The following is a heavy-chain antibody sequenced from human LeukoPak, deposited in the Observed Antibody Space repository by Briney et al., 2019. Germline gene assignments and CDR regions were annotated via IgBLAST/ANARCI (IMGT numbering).Heavy chain of an antibody. J-gene: IGHJ4*02. V-gene: IGHV3-30-3*01. Sequence: PGGSLRLSCAASGFTFSNYVMHWVRQAPGKGLEWVALIAYDGGEKYYADSVKGRFTISRDNSKNTLYLQMNSLRAEDTAMFYCARARGDGSPASRYFDYWGQGALVTVSS. CDR3: ARARGDGSPASRYFDY. CDR1: GFTFSNYV. CDR2: IAYDGGEK. D-gene: IGHD2-2*01.